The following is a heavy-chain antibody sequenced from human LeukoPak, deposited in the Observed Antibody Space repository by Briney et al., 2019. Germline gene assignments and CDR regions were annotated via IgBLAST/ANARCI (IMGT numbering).Heavy chain of an antibody. Sequence: SETLSLTCAVYGGSFSGYYWSWIRQPPGKGLEGSGEINHSGSTNYNPPLKSRGTISVDTSKNPFSLKLSSVTAADTAVYYCARGHDYDILTGYYQVLDYFDYWGQGTLVTVSS. D-gene: IGHD3-9*01. CDR3: ARGHDYDILTGYYQVLDYFDY. CDR2: INHSGST. J-gene: IGHJ4*02. CDR1: GGSFSGYY. V-gene: IGHV4-34*01.